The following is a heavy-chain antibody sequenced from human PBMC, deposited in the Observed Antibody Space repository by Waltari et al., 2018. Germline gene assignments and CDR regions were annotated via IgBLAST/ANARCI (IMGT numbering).Heavy chain of an antibody. CDR1: GYSVSSGYY. CDR2: IYHSGST. V-gene: IGHV4-38-2*01. J-gene: IGHJ4*02. CDR3: ARVLDSSGWVFDY. D-gene: IGHD6-19*01. Sequence: QVQLQESGPGLVKPSETLSLTCAVSGYSVSSGYYWAWIRQPPGKGLEWIGSIYHSGSTYYNPSLKSRVTIAVDTSKNQFSLKLSSVTAADTAVYYCARVLDSSGWVFDYWGQGTLVTVSS.